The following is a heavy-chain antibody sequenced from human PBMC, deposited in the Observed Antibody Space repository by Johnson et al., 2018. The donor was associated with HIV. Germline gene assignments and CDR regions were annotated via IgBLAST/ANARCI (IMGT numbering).Heavy chain of an antibody. D-gene: IGHD6-13*01. V-gene: IGHV3-66*02. Sequence: VQLVESGGGLVQPGGSLRLSCAASGFTFSSYAMSWVRQAPGKGLEWVSVIYSGGSTYYADSVKGRFTISRDNSKNTLYLQMNSLRAEDTAVYYCARSSIYSSSWLADAFDIWGQGTMVTVSS. CDR1: GFTFSSYA. CDR2: IYSGGST. CDR3: ARSSIYSSSWLADAFDI. J-gene: IGHJ3*02.